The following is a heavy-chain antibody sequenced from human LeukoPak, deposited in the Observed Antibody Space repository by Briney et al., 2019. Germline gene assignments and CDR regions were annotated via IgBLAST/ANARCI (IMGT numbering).Heavy chain of an antibody. V-gene: IGHV4-39*01. D-gene: IGHD3-22*01. Sequence: SETLSLTCTVSGGSISSSSYYWGWIRQPPGKGLEWIGSIYYSGSTYYNPSLKSRVTISVDTTKNQFSLKLSSVTAADTAVYYCARQDSSGYCYYWGQGTLVTVSS. J-gene: IGHJ4*02. CDR1: GGSISSSSYY. CDR3: ARQDSSGYCYY. CDR2: IYYSGST.